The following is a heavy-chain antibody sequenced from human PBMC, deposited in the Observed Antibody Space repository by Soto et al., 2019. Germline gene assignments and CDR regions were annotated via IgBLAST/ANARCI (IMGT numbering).Heavy chain of an antibody. CDR3: ARHGHWAPFDD. J-gene: IGHJ4*02. CDR1: GGSIDSLDFY. CDR2: MYYRRNT. Sequence: QLQLQESGPGLVKPSETLSLTCSVSGGSIDSLDFYWVWIRQPPGEGLEWIGSMYYRRNTFYYSSLRSRVTLSVDTSKNQFSLSLSSVTAADTAVYYCARHGHWAPFDDWGQGTLVTVSS. V-gene: IGHV4-39*01. D-gene: IGHD3-16*01.